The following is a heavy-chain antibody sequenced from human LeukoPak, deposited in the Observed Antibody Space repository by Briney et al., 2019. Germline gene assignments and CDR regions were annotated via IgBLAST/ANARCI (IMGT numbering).Heavy chain of an antibody. CDR2: TYYRSKWYN. V-gene: IGHV6-1*01. J-gene: IGHJ4*02. Sequence: SQTLSLTCVLSGDSVSGNSAACNWIRQSPTRGLEWLGRTYYRSKWYNDYAVTVKSRITINPDTSKNQFSLQLNSVTPEDTAVYYCAREEPGYSSSWYIDYWGQGTLVTVSS. D-gene: IGHD6-13*01. CDR1: GDSVSGNSAA. CDR3: AREEPGYSSSWYIDY.